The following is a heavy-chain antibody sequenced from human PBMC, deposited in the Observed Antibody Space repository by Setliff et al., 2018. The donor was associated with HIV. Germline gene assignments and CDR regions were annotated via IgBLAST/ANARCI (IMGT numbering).Heavy chain of an antibody. CDR3: ARALMVRGVTTPFDS. CDR2: FYYSGST. V-gene: IGHV4-59*11. Sequence: PSVTLSLTCTVSGGSISTHYWSWIRQSPGKGLEWIGYFYYSGSTNYNPSLRSRLTISADTSKKQLYLRVTSVTAADTAVYHCARALMVRGVTTPFDSWGQGTLVTVSS. J-gene: IGHJ4*02. D-gene: IGHD3-10*01. CDR1: GGSISTHY.